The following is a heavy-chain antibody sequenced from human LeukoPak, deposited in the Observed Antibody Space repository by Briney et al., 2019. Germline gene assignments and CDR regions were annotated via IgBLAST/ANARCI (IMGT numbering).Heavy chain of an antibody. CDR1: GFTFGDYA. J-gene: IGHJ5*02. Sequence: GGSLRLSCTASGFTFGDYAMSWFRQAPGKGLEWVGFIRSKAYGGTREYAASVKGRFTISRDDSKSIAYLQMNSLKTEDTAVYYCTRQYCSSTSCYINWFDPWGQGTLVTVCS. V-gene: IGHV3-49*03. CDR3: TRQYCSSTSCYINWFDP. CDR2: IRSKAYGGTR. D-gene: IGHD2-2*02.